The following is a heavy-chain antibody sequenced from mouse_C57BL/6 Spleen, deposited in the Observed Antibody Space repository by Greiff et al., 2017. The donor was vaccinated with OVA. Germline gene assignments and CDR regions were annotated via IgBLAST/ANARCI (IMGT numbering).Heavy chain of an antibody. CDR1: GFTFNDYW. V-gene: IGHV1-9*01. J-gene: IGHJ3*01. CDR2: ILPGSGST. CDR3: ARPSWFAY. Sequence: VQREESGAELMKPGASVKLSCKASGFTFNDYWIEWVKQRPGHGLEWIGEILPGSGSTNYTEKFQGKATYTADTSSNTAYLQLSSLTSEDTAIYSCARPSWFAYWGQGTLVTVSA.